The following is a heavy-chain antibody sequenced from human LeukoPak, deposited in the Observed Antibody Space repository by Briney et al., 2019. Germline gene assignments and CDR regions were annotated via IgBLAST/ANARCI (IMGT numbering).Heavy chain of an antibody. D-gene: IGHD3-10*01. Sequence: ASVKVSCKASGYTFTGYYMHWVRQAPGQGLEWMGWINPNSGGTTYAQKFQGRVTMTRDTSISTAYMELSRLRSDDTAVYYCARPATMVRGADFDYWGQGTLVTVST. CDR3: ARPATMVRGADFDY. V-gene: IGHV1-2*02. CDR2: INPNSGGT. CDR1: GYTFTGYY. J-gene: IGHJ4*02.